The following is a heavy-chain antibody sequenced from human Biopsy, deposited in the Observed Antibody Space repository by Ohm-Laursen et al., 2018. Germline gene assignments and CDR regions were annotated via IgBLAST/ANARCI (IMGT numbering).Heavy chain of an antibody. Sequence: SDTLSLTCTVSGDSLSSGPDNWSWVRQPPGQGLEYIGFIYSGGNTNYNPSLQSRVTISVDTSKNHFSLRLRSVTPADTAIYCARDRGYYSDRTVPGYFDLWGRGTLVTVSS. CDR3: ARDRGYYSDRTVPGYFDL. V-gene: IGHV4-61*03. D-gene: IGHD3-22*01. J-gene: IGHJ2*01. CDR1: GDSLSSGPDN. CDR2: IYSGGNT.